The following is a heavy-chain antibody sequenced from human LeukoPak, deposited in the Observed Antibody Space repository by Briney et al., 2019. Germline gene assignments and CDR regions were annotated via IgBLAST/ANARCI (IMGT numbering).Heavy chain of an antibody. D-gene: IGHD2-8*01. CDR3: ARGVPLGYCTYGVCYPPYYFDY. CDR1: GFTFSSYG. CDR2: IRYDGSNE. V-gene: IGHV3-30*02. Sequence: PPGGSLRLSCAASGFTFSSYGMHWVRQAPGKGLEWVSFIRYDGSNEYYADSVRGRFTISRDNSKNTLYLQMNSLRAEDTAVYYCARGVPLGYCTYGVCYPPYYFDYWGQGTLVTASS. J-gene: IGHJ4*02.